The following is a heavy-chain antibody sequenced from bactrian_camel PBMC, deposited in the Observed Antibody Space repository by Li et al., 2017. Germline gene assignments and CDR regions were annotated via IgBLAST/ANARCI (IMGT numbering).Heavy chain of an antibody. CDR3: AAVRGPTYGGSHY. J-gene: IGHJ4*01. Sequence: VQLVESGGGSVQAGGSLRLSCVMSGYTYSSFNLGWFRQAPGKEREGVAAVRSGGTTRYADSVKDRSTISKDSAKNTAYLQMSSLESGDTARYYCAAVRGPTYGGSHYWGQGTQVTVS. D-gene: IGHD6*01. CDR1: GYTYSSFN. CDR2: VRSGGTT. V-gene: IGHV3S67*01.